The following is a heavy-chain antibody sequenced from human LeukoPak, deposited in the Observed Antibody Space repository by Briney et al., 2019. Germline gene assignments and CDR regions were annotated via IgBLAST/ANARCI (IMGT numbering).Heavy chain of an antibody. V-gene: IGHV3-23*01. D-gene: IGHD3-10*01. CDR1: GITLSNYG. J-gene: IGHJ4*02. Sequence: GGSLRLSCTVSGITLSNYGMSWVRQAPGKGLEWVAGISDSGGSTNYADSVKGRFTISRDNAKNTLYLQMNSLRAEDTAVYFCAKRGVVIRVILVGFHKQAYYFDSWGQGALVTVSS. CDR2: ISDSGGST. CDR3: AKRGVVIRVILVGFHKQAYYFDS.